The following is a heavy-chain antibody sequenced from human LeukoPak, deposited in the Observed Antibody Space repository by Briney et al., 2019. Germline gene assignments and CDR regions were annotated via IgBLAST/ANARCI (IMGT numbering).Heavy chain of an antibody. V-gene: IGHV1-8*01. Sequence: GASVKVSCMASGYTFTSYDINWVRQATGQGLEWMGWMNPNSGNTGYAQKFQGRVTMTRNTSISTAYMELSSLRSEDTAVYYCARSHFWSGYYLLGESYYYYGMDVWGQGTTVTVSS. CDR2: MNPNSGNT. J-gene: IGHJ6*02. CDR3: ARSHFWSGYYLLGESYYYYGMDV. CDR1: GYTFTSYD. D-gene: IGHD3-3*02.